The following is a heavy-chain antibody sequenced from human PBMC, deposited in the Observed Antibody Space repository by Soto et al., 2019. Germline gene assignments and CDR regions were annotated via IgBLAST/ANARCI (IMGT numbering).Heavy chain of an antibody. V-gene: IGHV1-18*04. CDR1: GYPFTTYG. CDR2: ISGYNDNT. D-gene: IGHD1-1*01. J-gene: IGHJ6*02. CDR3: AGENRNYDYYYCMES. Sequence: ASVKVSCKASGYPFTTYGISWVRQAPGQSLEWMGWISGYNDNTNYAQKFQGRVTMTTDTSTSTAYMEVTSLRSDDTAVYYCAGENRNYDYYYCMESWGQGTTVTVAS.